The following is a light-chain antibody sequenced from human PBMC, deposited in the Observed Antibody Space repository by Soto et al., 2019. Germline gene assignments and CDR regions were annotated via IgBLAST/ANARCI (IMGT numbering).Light chain of an antibody. J-gene: IGKJ2*01. CDR2: GAS. Sequence: EIVLTQSPGTLSLSPGETATLSCRASQSVSSSSLAWYQQKPGQAPRLLIYGASSRATGIPDRFSGSGSGTDFTLTISRLEPEDFAVYFCQQYNNWPPDTFGQGTKLEIK. V-gene: IGKV3-20*01. CDR1: QSVSSSS. CDR3: QQYNNWPPDT.